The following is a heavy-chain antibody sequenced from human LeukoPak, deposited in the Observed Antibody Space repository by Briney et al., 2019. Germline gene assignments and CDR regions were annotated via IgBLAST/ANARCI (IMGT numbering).Heavy chain of an antibody. CDR2: ILYDGSLE. J-gene: IGHJ4*02. D-gene: IGHD1-26*01. Sequence: PGKSLRLSCAASGFSFGTYAMHWVRQAPGKGLEWVALILYDGSLENTADSVRGRFIISRDNSNNTLFLQMNSLRIEDTAVYYCARGAILGGYNLIDDWGQGTLVTVSS. V-gene: IGHV3-30*04. CDR1: GFSFGTYA. CDR3: ARGAILGGYNLIDD.